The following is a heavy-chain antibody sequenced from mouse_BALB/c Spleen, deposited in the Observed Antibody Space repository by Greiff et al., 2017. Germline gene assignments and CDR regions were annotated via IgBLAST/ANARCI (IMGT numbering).Heavy chain of an antibody. CDR3: ARDRGGNYGVVWFAY. V-gene: IGHV2-9*02. Sequence: VKLVESGPGLVAPSQSLSITCTVSGFSLTSYGVHWVRQPPGKGLEWLGVIWAGGSTNYNSALMSRLSISKDNSKSQVFLKMNSLQTDDTAMYYCARDRGGNYGVVWFAYWGQGTLVTVSA. CDR1: GFSLTSYG. CDR2: IWAGGST. D-gene: IGHD2-1*01. J-gene: IGHJ3*01.